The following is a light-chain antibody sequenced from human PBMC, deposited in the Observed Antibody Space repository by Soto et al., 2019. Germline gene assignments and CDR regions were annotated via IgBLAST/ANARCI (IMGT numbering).Light chain of an antibody. V-gene: IGLV2-23*01. CDR1: SSDVGSYNL. Sequence: QSALTQPASVSGSPGQSITISCTGTSSDVGSYNLVSWYQQHPGKAPKLMIYEGSKRPSGVSNRFSGAKSGSTSSLTISGVEAKDDADYGCCSDADGSTMVFGGGTKLTVL. CDR3: CSDADGSTMV. J-gene: IGLJ2*01. CDR2: EGS.